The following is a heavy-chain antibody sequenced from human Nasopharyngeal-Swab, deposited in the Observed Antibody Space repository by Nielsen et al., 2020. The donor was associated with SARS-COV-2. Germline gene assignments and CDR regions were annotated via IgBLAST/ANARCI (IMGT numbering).Heavy chain of an antibody. Sequence: GESLKISCAASGFTFSSYWMHRVRQAPGKGLVWVSRINSDGSSTSYADSVKGRFTISRDNAKNTLYLQMNSLRAEDTAVYYCARDHQYNWNYVGAFDIWGQGTMVTVSS. CDR2: INSDGSST. CDR1: GFTFSSYW. J-gene: IGHJ3*02. V-gene: IGHV3-74*01. CDR3: ARDHQYNWNYVGAFDI. D-gene: IGHD1-7*01.